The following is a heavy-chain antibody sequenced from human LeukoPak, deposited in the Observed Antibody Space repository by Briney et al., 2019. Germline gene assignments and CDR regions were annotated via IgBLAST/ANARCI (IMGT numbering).Heavy chain of an antibody. CDR2: MSSSGDTI. J-gene: IGHJ4*02. CDR3: ARDGGYCSGGSCYDY. D-gene: IGHD2-15*01. Sequence: GGSLRLSCAASGFTFSDYYMSWIRQAPGKGLEWISYMSSSGDTIYYADSVMGRFTISRDNAKNSLYLQMNSLRAEDTAVYYCARDGGYCSGGSCYDYWGQGTLVTVSS. V-gene: IGHV3-11*01. CDR1: GFTFSDYY.